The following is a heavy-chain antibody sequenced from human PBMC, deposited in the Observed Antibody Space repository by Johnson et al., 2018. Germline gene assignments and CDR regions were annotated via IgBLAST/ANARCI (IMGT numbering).Heavy chain of an antibody. CDR1: GFTFSSYD. Sequence: VQLVQSGGGLVQPGGSLRLSCAASGFTFSSYDMHWVRQATGKGLEWVSAIGTAGDTYYPGSVKGRFTISRENAKNSLYLQMNSLRAGDTAVYYCARGGEIDYSNYEEYYSMAVWGQGTTVTVSS. CDR3: ARGGEIDYSNYEEYYSMAV. CDR2: IGTAGDT. D-gene: IGHD4-11*01. J-gene: IGHJ6*02. V-gene: IGHV3-13*01.